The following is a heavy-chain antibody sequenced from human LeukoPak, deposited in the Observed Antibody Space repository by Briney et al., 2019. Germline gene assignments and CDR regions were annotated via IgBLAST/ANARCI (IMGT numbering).Heavy chain of an antibody. Sequence: ASVKLSFKASVSTFTSYYIHWVRQAPGQGLGWMGIINPSGGSTSYAHKLQGRVTMTRDTSTSTVYIELSRLRSKDTGVYYCARDFRSGYDYYFDYWGEGNPVTVSS. CDR2: INPSGGST. CDR1: VSTFTSYY. V-gene: IGHV1-46*01. D-gene: IGHD5-12*01. J-gene: IGHJ4*02. CDR3: ARDFRSGYDYYFDY.